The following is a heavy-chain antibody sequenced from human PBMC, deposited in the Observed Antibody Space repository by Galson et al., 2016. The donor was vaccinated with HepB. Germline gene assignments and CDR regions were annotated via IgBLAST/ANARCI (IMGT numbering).Heavy chain of an antibody. CDR3: ARFLGSYFLVDH. CDR1: GGSINSRGHY. V-gene: IGHV4-39*01. Sequence: SETLSLTCTVSGGSINSRGHYWGWIRQPPEKGLEWIGSIYYIGSTYYNPSLKSRVTISVDTSKNQFSLKLNSVTAADTAVFYCARFLGSYFLVDHWGQGTLVIVSS. CDR2: IYYIGST. J-gene: IGHJ4*02. D-gene: IGHD1-26*01.